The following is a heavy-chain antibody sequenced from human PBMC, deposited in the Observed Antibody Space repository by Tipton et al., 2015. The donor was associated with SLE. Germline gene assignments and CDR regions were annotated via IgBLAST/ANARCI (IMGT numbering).Heavy chain of an antibody. CDR2: IYYSGST. V-gene: IGHV4-59*12. J-gene: IGHJ4*02. D-gene: IGHD3-3*01. Sequence: LRLSCTVSGASISSYYWSWIRQPPGKGLEWIGYIYYSGSTIHNPSLKSRVTMSVDTSKSQFSLKLSSVTAADTAVHYCAREPRSGYHDYWGQGTLVIVSS. CDR1: GASISSYY. CDR3: AREPRSGYHDY.